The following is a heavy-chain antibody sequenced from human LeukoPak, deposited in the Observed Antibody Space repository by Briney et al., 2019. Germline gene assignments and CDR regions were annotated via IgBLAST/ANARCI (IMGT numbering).Heavy chain of an antibody. CDR1: GYTFTGYY. J-gene: IGHJ3*02. CDR2: INPNSGGT. CDR3: ARDRPIVGATGGDAFDI. D-gene: IGHD1-26*01. Sequence: GASVKVSCKASGYTFTGYYMHWVRQAPGQGLEWMGWINPNSGGTNYAQKFQGRVTMTRDTSISTAYMELSRLRSDDTAVYYCARDRPIVGATGGDAFDIWGQGTMVTVSS. V-gene: IGHV1-2*02.